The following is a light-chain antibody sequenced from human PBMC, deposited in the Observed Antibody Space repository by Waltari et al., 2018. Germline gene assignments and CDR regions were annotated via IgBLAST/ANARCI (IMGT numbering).Light chain of an antibody. CDR2: STN. CDR3: VLYMGGGIL. CDR1: SGSVSTTYY. V-gene: IGLV8-61*01. Sequence: QTVVTQEPSFSVSPGGTVTLTCGLRSGSVSTTYYPSWYQQTPGQAPRLLIYSTNTRSSGVPDRISGSILGNKAALTITGAQADDESDYYCVLYMGGGILFGGGTKLTVL. J-gene: IGLJ3*02.